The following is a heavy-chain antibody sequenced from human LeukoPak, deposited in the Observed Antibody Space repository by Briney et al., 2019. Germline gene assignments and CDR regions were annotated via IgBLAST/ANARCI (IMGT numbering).Heavy chain of an antibody. CDR3: AKGTPAAGMGDPIDY. CDR2: INTNTGNP. CDR1: GFTLSELS. V-gene: IGHV7-4-1*02. J-gene: IGHJ4*02. D-gene: IGHD6-13*01. Sequence: GASVKVSCKVSGFTLSELSMHWVRQAPGQGLEWMGWINTNTGNPTYAQGFTGRFVFSLDTSVSTAYLQISSLKAEDTAVYYCAKGTPAAGMGDPIDYWGQGTLVTVSS.